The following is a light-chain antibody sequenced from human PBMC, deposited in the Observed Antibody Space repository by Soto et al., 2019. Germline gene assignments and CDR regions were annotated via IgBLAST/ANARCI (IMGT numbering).Light chain of an antibody. J-gene: IGKJ1*01. CDR3: EEYEYWSPRT. Sequence: EIGLTQSPAPLSASSGEGITLSCRARQSVNNHLAWCQHKPGQTPRLLFSDASIRSTGIPARFSAAGSGTACTLVISSVASAVAAVYYCEEYEYWSPRTFGQGTKVEVK. V-gene: IGKV3D-15*01. CDR2: DAS. CDR1: QSVNNH.